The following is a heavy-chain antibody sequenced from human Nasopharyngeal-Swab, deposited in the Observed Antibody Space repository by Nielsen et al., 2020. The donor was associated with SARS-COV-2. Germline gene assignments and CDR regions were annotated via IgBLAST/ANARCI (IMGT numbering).Heavy chain of an antibody. CDR3: VRRAFSASYFYFDY. CDR2: IYPADSDS. D-gene: IGHD1-26*01. CDR1: GYIFTSHW. J-gene: IGHJ4*02. V-gene: IGHV5-51*01. Sequence: GESLKISCKGSGYIFTSHWIGWVRQMPGKGLEWMGIIYPADSDSRYSLSFQGQVSISVDKSISTAYLQWNTLKASDTAIYYCVRRAFSASYFYFDYWGPGTLVTVSS.